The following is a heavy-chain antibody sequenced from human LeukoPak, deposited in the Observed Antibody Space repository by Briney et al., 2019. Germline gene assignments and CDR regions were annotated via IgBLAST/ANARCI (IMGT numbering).Heavy chain of an antibody. CDR3: AINGVRDY. Sequence: PGGSLRLSCAASGFTFSSYSMNWVRQAPGKGLEWVSSISSSSSYIYYADSVKGRFTISRDNSKNTLYLQMNSLRAEDTAVYYCAINGVRDYWGQGTLVTVSS. J-gene: IGHJ4*02. V-gene: IGHV3-21*04. D-gene: IGHD1-1*01. CDR2: ISSSSSYI. CDR1: GFTFSSYS.